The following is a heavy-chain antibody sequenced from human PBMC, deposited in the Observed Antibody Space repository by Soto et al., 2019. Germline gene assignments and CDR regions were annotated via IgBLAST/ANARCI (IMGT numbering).Heavy chain of an antibody. D-gene: IGHD6-13*01. CDR1: GFTFDSYP. V-gene: IGHV3-30-3*01. J-gene: IGHJ6*02. CDR3: AGAEYSSSWSPYNYYCGTAV. CDR2: VSYDGTKE. Sequence: QVQLVESGGGVVQPGRSLRLSCAVSGFTFDSYPMHWVRQAPGKGLEWVAVVSYDGTKEYYADSVKGRFTISRDNSKSTRVLQRNSVRADDTAVYYGAGAEYSSSWSPYNYYCGTAVWGQGPPVTFPS.